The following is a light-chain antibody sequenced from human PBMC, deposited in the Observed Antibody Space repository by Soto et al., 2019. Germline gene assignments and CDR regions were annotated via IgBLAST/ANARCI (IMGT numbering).Light chain of an antibody. CDR1: SSDVGGYNY. Sequence: QSVLTQPASVSGSPGQWITISCTGTSSDVGGYNYVSWYQQPPGKAPKLMIYEVSNRPSGVSNRFSGSKSGNTASLTISGLQAEDEADYYCSSYTSSSSLGVFGTGTKVTVL. J-gene: IGLJ1*01. V-gene: IGLV2-14*03. CDR3: SSYTSSSSLGV. CDR2: EVS.